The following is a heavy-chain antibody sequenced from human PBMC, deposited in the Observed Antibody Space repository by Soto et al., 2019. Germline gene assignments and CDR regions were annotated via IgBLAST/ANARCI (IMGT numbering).Heavy chain of an antibody. J-gene: IGHJ4*02. CDR3: ARGTIFGVVIIPPLLDY. Sequence: SETLSLTCAVYGGSFSGYYWSWIRQPPGKGLEWIGEINHSGSTNYNPPLKSRVTISVDTSKNQFSLKLSSVTAADTAVYYCARGTIFGVVIIPPLLDYWGQGSLVTVSS. D-gene: IGHD3-3*01. CDR1: GGSFSGYY. V-gene: IGHV4-34*01. CDR2: INHSGST.